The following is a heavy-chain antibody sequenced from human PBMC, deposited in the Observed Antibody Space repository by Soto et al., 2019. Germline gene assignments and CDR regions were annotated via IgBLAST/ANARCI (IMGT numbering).Heavy chain of an antibody. CDR2: IGCGSGIT. V-gene: IGHV3-9*01. Sequence: GGSLRLSCVASGFTFRGHTMHWVRLLPGRGLEWVSGIGCGSGITDYGDSVNGRFTISRDNAKSSLYLQMNSLRLEDTAVYYWAEYEGGALSVPRAGRYPYFGMDVWGQGTTVTVSS. CDR3: AEYEGGALSVPRAGRYPYFGMDV. CDR1: GFTFRGHT. D-gene: IGHD6-6*01. J-gene: IGHJ6*02.